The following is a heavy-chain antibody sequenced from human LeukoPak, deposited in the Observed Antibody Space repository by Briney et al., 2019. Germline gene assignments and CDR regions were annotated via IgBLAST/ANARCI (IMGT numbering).Heavy chain of an antibody. Sequence: GGSLRLSCAASGFTFSSYAMHWVRQAPGKGLEWVAVISYDGSKKYYADSVKGRFTISRDNSKNTLYLQMNSLRAEDTAVYYCARGYGTSYFDYWGQGTLVTVSS. CDR2: ISYDGSKK. CDR3: ARGYGTSYFDY. V-gene: IGHV3-30*04. J-gene: IGHJ4*02. D-gene: IGHD4-17*01. CDR1: GFTFSSYA.